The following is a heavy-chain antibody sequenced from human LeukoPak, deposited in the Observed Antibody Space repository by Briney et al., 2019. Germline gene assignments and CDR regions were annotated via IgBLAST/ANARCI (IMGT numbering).Heavy chain of an antibody. CDR1: GGSISSGGYS. V-gene: IGHV4-30-2*01. D-gene: IGHD3-3*01. Sequence: SETLSLTCAVSGGSISSGGYSWSWIRQPPGKGLEWIGYIYHSGSTYYNPSLKSRVTISVDRSKNQFSLKLSSVTAADTAVYYCARDLRGYNDYWGQGTLVTVSS. CDR3: ARDLRGYNDY. J-gene: IGHJ4*02. CDR2: IYHSGST.